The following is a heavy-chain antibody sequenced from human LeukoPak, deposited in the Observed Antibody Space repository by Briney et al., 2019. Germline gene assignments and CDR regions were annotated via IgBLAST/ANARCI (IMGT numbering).Heavy chain of an antibody. V-gene: IGHV4-39*01. CDR2: IYYSGST. CDR3: ARNNWNYVIDY. CDR1: GGSLSSSSYY. Sequence: SETLSPTCTVSGGSLSSSSYYWGWIRQPPGKGLEWIGSIYYSGSTYYNPSLKSRVTISVDTSKNQFSLKLSSVTAADTAVYYCARNNWNYVIDYWGQGTLVTVSS. D-gene: IGHD1-7*01. J-gene: IGHJ4*02.